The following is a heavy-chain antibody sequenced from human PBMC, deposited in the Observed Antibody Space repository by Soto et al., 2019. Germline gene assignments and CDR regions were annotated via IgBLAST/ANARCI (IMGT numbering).Heavy chain of an antibody. V-gene: IGHV1-3*01. CDR1: GYTFTSYA. Sequence: ASVKASCKASGYTFTSYAMHWVRQAPGQRLEWMGWINAGNGNTKYSQKFQGRVTITRDTSASTAYMELSSLRSEDTAVYYCARLKDYGSGSYRWFDPWGQGTLVTVSS. J-gene: IGHJ5*02. CDR2: INAGNGNT. D-gene: IGHD3-10*01. CDR3: ARLKDYGSGSYRWFDP.